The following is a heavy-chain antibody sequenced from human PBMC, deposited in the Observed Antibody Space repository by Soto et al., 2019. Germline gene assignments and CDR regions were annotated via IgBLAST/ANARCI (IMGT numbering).Heavy chain of an antibody. D-gene: IGHD2-21*02. J-gene: IGHJ4*02. CDR3: ARGGIVAVTATLSSYHDYTNYRFDS. V-gene: IGHV1-69*06. CDR1: GGAFSDFA. CDR2: IIPMFAAS. Sequence: QVQLAQSGAEVRKPGSSVKVSCRTSGGAFSDFAFSWVRQAPGQGLEWMGGIIPMFAASKYAQRFQGRVSITADTSTQTVCVELSSLTHADTAVYYCARGGIVAVTATLSSYHDYTNYRFDSWGQGTLVSV.